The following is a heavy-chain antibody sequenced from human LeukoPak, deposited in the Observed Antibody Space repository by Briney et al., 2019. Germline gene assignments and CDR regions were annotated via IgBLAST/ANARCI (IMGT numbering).Heavy chain of an antibody. V-gene: IGHV2-70*04. CDR3: ARDIAVAGWLGWFDP. CDR1: GFSLSTSGIR. D-gene: IGHD6-19*01. J-gene: IGHJ5*02. CDR2: IDWDDDK. Sequence: SGPTLVNPTQTLTLTCTFSGFSLSTSGIRVSWIRQPPGKALEWLARIDWDDDKFYSTSLKTRLTISKDTSKNQVVLTMTNMDPVDTATYYCARDIAVAGWLGWFDPWGQGTLVTVSS.